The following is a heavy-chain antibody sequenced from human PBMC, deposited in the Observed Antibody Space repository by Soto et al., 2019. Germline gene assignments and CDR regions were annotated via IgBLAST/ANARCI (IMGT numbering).Heavy chain of an antibody. J-gene: IGHJ5*02. CDR3: TRDASRDSSARGWFDP. V-gene: IGHV3-21*01. D-gene: IGHD6-13*01. Sequence: GGSLRLSCAASGFTFRSFTMNWVRQAPGKGLEWVSTISSNSAYIYYTDALRGRFTISRDNAKNSLHLQMNSLRAEDTAVYYCTRDASRDSSARGWFDPWGPGTLVTSPQ. CDR1: GFTFRSFT. CDR2: ISSNSAYI.